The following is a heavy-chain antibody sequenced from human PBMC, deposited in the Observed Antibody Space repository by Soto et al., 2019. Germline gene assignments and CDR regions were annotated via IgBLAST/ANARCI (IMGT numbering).Heavy chain of an antibody. CDR2: IYWDDAK. Sequence: QITLKESGPTLVKPTQTLTLTCTFSGFSLSTSGVGVGWIRQPPGKALEWLALIYWDDAKHYSPSLKSRLTITKDTSKNQVVLIIAHKAPLDTATYICANKGGGDRILDYWGQGTLVTVSS. CDR1: GFSLSTSGVG. CDR3: ANKGGGDRILDY. J-gene: IGHJ4*02. V-gene: IGHV2-5*02. D-gene: IGHD3-16*01.